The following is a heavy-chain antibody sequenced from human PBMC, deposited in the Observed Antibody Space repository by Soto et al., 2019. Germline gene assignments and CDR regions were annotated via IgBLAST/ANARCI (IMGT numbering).Heavy chain of an antibody. Sequence: PWGSLRLSCSASGFTFSSYAMSWFRQAPGKGLEWVSAISGSGGSTYYADSVKGRFTISRDNSKNTLYLQMNSLRAEDTAVYYCAKADSSGYYARGSIDYWGQGTLVTVSS. CDR3: AKADSSGYYARGSIDY. CDR2: ISGSGGST. D-gene: IGHD3-22*01. V-gene: IGHV3-23*01. J-gene: IGHJ4*02. CDR1: GFTFSSYA.